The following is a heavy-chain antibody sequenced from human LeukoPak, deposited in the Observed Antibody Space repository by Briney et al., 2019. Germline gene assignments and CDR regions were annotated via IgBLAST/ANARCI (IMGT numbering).Heavy chain of an antibody. V-gene: IGHV1-46*03. CDR1: GYTVTSYY. CDR2: INPSGGST. J-gene: IGHJ4*02. CDR3: ARVETASADDY. Sequence: ASVKVSCKSSGYTVTSYYMHWGRQGPGQGLEWMGIINPSGGSTSYAQKFQGRVTMTRDTSTSTVYMELSSLRSEDTAVYYCARVETASADDYWGQGTLVTVSS.